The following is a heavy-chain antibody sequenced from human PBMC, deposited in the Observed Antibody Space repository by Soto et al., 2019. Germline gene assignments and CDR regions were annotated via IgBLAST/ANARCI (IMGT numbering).Heavy chain of an antibody. V-gene: IGHV4-34*01. CDR1: GGSFSGYY. CDR2: INHSGST. CDR3: ARRSIAARPGVDY. J-gene: IGHJ4*02. Sequence: PSETLSLTCAVYGGSFSGYYWSWIRQPPGKGLEWIGEINHSGSTNYNPSLKSRVTISVDTSKNQFSLKLSSVTAADTAVYYCARRSIAARPGVDYWGQGTLVTVSS. D-gene: IGHD6-6*01.